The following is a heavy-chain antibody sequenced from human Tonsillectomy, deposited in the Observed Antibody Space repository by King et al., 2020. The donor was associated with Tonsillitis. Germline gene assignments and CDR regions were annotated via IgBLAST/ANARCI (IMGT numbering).Heavy chain of an antibody. CDR1: GFTFSSYG. V-gene: IGHV3-33*05. J-gene: IGHJ2*01. D-gene: IGHD3-22*01. CDR3: ARDPEADSRIYYWYVDL. Sequence: VQLVESGGGVVQPGRSLRLSCAASGFTFSSYGVHWVRQAPGKGLEWVAVISYDGSNKYYADSVKGRFTISRDNSKNTLYLQMNRLRAEDTAVYYCARDPEADSRIYYWYVDLWGRGTLVTVSS. CDR2: ISYDGSNK.